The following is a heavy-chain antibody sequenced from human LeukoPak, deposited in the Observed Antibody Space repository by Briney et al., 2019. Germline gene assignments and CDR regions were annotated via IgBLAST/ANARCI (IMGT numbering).Heavy chain of an antibody. D-gene: IGHD4-17*01. V-gene: IGHV3-74*01. CDR3: ARGRATETTDLFDY. Sequence: PAGSLRLSCVASGFTFSSYYMHWVRQAPGKGLVWVSRINTDGSSTYYADSVKGRFTISRDNARNTPYLQMNSLRAEDTAVYYCARGRATETTDLFDYWGQGTLVTVSS. CDR2: INTDGSST. CDR1: GFTFSSYY. J-gene: IGHJ4*02.